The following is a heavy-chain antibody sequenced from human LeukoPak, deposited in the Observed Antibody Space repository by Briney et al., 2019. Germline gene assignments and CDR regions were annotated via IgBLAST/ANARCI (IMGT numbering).Heavy chain of an antibody. V-gene: IGHV3-74*01. CDR3: ARVGVAGDY. J-gene: IGHJ4*02. Sequence: PGGSLRHSCAASGFTFSNYWMHWVRQAPGKGLVWVSRIYTDGSSTNYADSVKGRFTISRDNAKNTLYLQMNSLRGEDTAVYYCARVGVAGDYWGQGTLVTVSS. CDR2: IYTDGSST. CDR1: GFTFSNYW. D-gene: IGHD6-19*01.